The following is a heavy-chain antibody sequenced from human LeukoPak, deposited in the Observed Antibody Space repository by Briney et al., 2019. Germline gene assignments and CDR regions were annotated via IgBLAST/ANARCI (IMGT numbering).Heavy chain of an antibody. CDR1: GFTFSSHW. J-gene: IGHJ4*02. CDR3: VRGLAPYYGFFDD. CDR2: VSTDGTNT. V-gene: IGHV3-74*01. D-gene: IGHD3-10*01. Sequence: PGGSLRLSCAASGFTFSSHWMHWVRQVPGKGLEWVSRVSTDGTNTYYADSVKGRFIISRDNAKNTLYLQMSSLRLEDTALYYCVRGLAPYYGFFDDWGQGSSVTVSS.